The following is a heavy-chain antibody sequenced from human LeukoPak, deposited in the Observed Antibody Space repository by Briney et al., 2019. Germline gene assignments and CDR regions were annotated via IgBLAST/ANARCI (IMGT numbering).Heavy chain of an antibody. CDR2: IDYLGRT. D-gene: IGHD3-16*01. Sequence: SETLSLTCAVYGESFRHYYWTWIRQTSAKGLEWIGEIDYLGRTSYNPSLKSRLTISVDTSKNQFSLRLSSITAADTAVYYCASPVWCSATICTGPFDVWGQGTLVAVSS. V-gene: IGHV4-34*01. CDR1: GESFRHYY. J-gene: IGHJ4*02. CDR3: ASPVWCSATICTGPFDV.